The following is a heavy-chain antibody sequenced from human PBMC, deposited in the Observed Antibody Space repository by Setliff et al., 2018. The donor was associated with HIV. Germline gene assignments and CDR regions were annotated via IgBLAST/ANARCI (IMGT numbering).Heavy chain of an antibody. V-gene: IGHV1-3*01. J-gene: IGHJ4*02. CDR2: INLVTGKT. CDR1: GYTFTQSHD. CDR3: ANGGSGGQFDH. D-gene: IGHD3-16*01. Sequence: ASVKVSCKTSGYTFTQSHDLHWVRQVPGQGPEWMGWINLVTGKTAYLQKFRGRVIITRDTSATTAFMEMSSLRSEDTAVYFCANGGSGGQFDHWGQGTLVTAPQ.